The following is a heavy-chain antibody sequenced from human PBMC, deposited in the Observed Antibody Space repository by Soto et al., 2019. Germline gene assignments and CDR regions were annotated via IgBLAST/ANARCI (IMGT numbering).Heavy chain of an antibody. V-gene: IGHV1-3*01. Sequence: ASVKVSCKASGYTFTSYAMHCVRQAPGQRLEWMGWINAGNGNTKYSQQFQGRVIIDRDTSASTAYMELSSLRSEDTAVYYCARGGYFDSSDYLAYWGLGTLVTVSS. CDR1: GYTFTSYA. J-gene: IGHJ4*02. CDR2: INAGNGNT. CDR3: ARGGYFDSSDYLAY. D-gene: IGHD3-22*01.